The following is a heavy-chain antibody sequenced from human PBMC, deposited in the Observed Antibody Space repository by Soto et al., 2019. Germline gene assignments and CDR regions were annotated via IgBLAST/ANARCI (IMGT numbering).Heavy chain of an antibody. V-gene: IGHV1-18*04. CDR3: ARDGYSYGYYYYGMDV. CDR2: ISAYNGNT. D-gene: IGHD5-18*01. J-gene: IGHJ6*02. Sequence: ASVKVSCKASGYTFTSYGISWVRQAPGQGLEWMGWISAYNGNTNYAQKLQGRVTMTTDTSTSTAYVELRSLRSDDTAVYYCARDGYSYGYYYYGMDVWGQGTTVTVSS. CDR1: GYTFTSYG.